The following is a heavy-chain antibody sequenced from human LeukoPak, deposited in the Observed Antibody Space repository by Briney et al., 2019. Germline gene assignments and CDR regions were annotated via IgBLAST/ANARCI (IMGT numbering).Heavy chain of an antibody. CDR1: GYTFTSDG. CDR2: IGAYNGKT. D-gene: IGHD6-13*01. V-gene: IGHV1-18*01. J-gene: IGHJ5*02. CDR3: ARAGEQLASWFDP. Sequence: ASVKVSCKASGYTFTSDGISWGREAPGQGLGWMGGIGAYNGKTNYAQTLQGRVTMTTHTPTSPAYMELTSLRPDDTAVYYCARAGEQLASWFDPWGQGTLVTVSS.